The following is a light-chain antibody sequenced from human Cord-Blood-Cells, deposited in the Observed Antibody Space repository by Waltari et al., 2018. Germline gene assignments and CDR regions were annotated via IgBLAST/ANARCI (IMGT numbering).Light chain of an antibody. CDR3: CSYAGSSTWV. Sequence: QSALTQPASVSGPPGQSITISCTGTSSDVGSYNLVSWYQPPPGKAPKLMIYEGSKRPSGVSNRFSGSKSGNTASLTISGLQAEDEADYYCCSYAGSSTWVFGGGTKLTVL. J-gene: IGLJ3*02. V-gene: IGLV2-23*01. CDR2: EGS. CDR1: SSDVGSYNL.